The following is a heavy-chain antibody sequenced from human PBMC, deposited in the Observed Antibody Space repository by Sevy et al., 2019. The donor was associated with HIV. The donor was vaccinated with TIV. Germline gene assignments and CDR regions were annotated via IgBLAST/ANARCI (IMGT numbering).Heavy chain of an antibody. CDR1: GDSVASSSAA. CDR3: ARGEVGTGGYDY. Sequence: SQTLSLTCAISGDSVASSSAAWNWIRQSPSRGLEWLGRTYYRSKWYTDYALSVKSRIIINPDTSKNQFCLQPNSVTPEDTAVYYCARGEVGTGGYDYWGQGTLVTVSS. J-gene: IGHJ4*01. CDR2: TYYRSKWYT. D-gene: IGHD5-12*01. V-gene: IGHV6-1*01.